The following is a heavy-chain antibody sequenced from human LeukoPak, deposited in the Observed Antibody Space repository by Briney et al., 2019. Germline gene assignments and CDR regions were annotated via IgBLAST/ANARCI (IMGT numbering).Heavy chain of an antibody. CDR3: ARDLGYYYGSGSFTRVSGY. Sequence: ASVKVSCKASGYTFTSYYMHWVRQAPGQGLEWMGIINPSGGSTSYAQKFQGRVTMTRDTSTSTVYMELSSLRSEDTAVYYCARDLGYYYGSGSFTRVSGYWGQGTLVTVSS. D-gene: IGHD3-10*01. V-gene: IGHV1-46*01. CDR2: INPSGGST. J-gene: IGHJ4*02. CDR1: GYTFTSYY.